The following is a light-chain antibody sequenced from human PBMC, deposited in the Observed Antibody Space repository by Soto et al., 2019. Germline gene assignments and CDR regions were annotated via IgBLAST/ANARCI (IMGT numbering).Light chain of an antibody. CDR1: QCIKNF. Sequence: DIRMTQSPPSLSSSVGDKVTITCRASQCIKNFLSWYHQKPGDIPKLLMYAASTLQSRASSRLSGSGTGSVFTLTISRRQADEVRSYYRQRYHSVPWTFGQGTKLEV. V-gene: IGKV1-27*01. CDR2: AAS. J-gene: IGKJ1*01. CDR3: QRYHSVPWT.